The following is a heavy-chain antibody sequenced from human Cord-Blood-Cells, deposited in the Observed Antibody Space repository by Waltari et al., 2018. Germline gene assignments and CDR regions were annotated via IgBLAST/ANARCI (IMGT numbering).Heavy chain of an antibody. CDR3: ARGPVRYFDWFGAFDI. Sequence: EVQLVETGGGLIQPGGSLRLSCAASGFTARSNYLSWVRPAPGKGLEWVSVIYSGGSTYYADSVKGRFTISRDNSKNTLYLQMNSLRAEDTAVYYCARGPVRYFDWFGAFDIWGQGTMVTVSS. J-gene: IGHJ3*02. CDR2: IYSGGST. D-gene: IGHD3-9*01. V-gene: IGHV3-53*02. CDR1: GFTARSNY.